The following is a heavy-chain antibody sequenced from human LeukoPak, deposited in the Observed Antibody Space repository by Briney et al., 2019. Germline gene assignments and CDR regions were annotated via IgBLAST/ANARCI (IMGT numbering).Heavy chain of an antibody. J-gene: IGHJ6*02. CDR1: GFTFSSYD. CDR3: ARVGSGSSWFGGSYYGMDV. V-gene: IGHV3-13*04. Sequence: GGSLRLSCAASGFTFSSYDMHWVRQATGKGLEWVSAIGTAGDTYYPGSVRGRFTTSRENAKNSLYLQMNSLRAGDTAVYYCARVGSGSSWFGGSYYGMDVWGQGTTVTVPS. D-gene: IGHD6-13*01. CDR2: IGTAGDT.